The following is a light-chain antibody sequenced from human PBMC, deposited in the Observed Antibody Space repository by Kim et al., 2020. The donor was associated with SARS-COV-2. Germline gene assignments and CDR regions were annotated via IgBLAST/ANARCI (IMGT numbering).Light chain of an antibody. Sequence: DIQMTQSPSTLSAFVGDRVTMTCRASQSVDGWLAWYQQRPGKAPKLLIYKASKLGSGVPSRFSGSGSGTDFTLTISNLQPDDSAVYYCKHYENDWTFGPGTKVDIK. CDR1: QSVDGW. CDR2: KAS. V-gene: IGKV1-5*03. J-gene: IGKJ1*01. CDR3: KHYENDWT.